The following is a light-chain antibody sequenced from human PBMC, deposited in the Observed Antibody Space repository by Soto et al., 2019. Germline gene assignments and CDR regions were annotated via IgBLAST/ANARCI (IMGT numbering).Light chain of an antibody. Sequence: QSALTQPASVSGSPGQSIAISCTGSGSDVGGYNYVSWYQQHPGKAPKLIIYGVSHRPSGVSTRFSASRSAYTASLTISGLQAEDEADYYCSSYTSSSLYVFGTGTKLTVL. CDR1: GSDVGGYNY. J-gene: IGLJ1*01. V-gene: IGLV2-14*01. CDR3: SSYTSSSLYV. CDR2: GVS.